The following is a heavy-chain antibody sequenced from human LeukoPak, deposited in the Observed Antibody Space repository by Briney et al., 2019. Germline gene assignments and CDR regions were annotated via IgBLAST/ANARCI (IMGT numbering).Heavy chain of an antibody. V-gene: IGHV5-51*01. Sequence: GESLKISCXGSGYRFSSYWIGWVRQVPGKGLEWMGIIYPGDSETRYSPSFQGQVTISADKSISTAYPQWSSLKASDTAMYYCVRALGYCSSGSCYYYDYWGQGTLVTVSS. CDR3: VRALGYCSSGSCYYYDY. J-gene: IGHJ4*02. D-gene: IGHD2-15*01. CDR2: IYPGDSET. CDR1: GYRFSSYW.